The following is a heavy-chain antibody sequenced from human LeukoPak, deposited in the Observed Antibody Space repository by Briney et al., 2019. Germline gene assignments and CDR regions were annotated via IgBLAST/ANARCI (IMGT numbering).Heavy chain of an antibody. Sequence: GGSLRLSCAASGFTFSSYAMSWVRQAPGKGLEWVSAISGSGGSTYYADSVKGRLTISRDNSKNTLYLQMNSLRAEDTAVYYCVKVKGDYVWGSYRYTTFDYWGQGTLVTVSS. J-gene: IGHJ4*02. CDR2: ISGSGGST. CDR1: GFTFSSYA. D-gene: IGHD3-16*02. CDR3: VKVKGDYVWGSYRYTTFDY. V-gene: IGHV3-23*01.